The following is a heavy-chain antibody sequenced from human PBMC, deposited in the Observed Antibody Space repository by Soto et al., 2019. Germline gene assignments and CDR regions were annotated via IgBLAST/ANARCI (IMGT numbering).Heavy chain of an antibody. CDR1: GGTFDSNA. CDR2: IIPIFGTI. Sequence: QVQLVQSGTEVRKPGSSVKVSCKASGGTFDSNAISWVRLAPGQGLEWMGGIIPIFGTINNGQKFQDRVNMNTDESANIVSTETSRLRSEETVMYYCAGEGLTFGRAAVGGAFDIWGQGTLVTVSS. CDR3: AGEGLTFGRAAVGGAFDI. D-gene: IGHD2-2*01. V-gene: IGHV1-69*05. J-gene: IGHJ3*02.